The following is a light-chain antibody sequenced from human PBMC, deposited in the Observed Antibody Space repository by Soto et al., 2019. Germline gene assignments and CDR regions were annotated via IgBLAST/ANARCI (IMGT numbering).Light chain of an antibody. Sequence: EIVLTQSPGTLSLSPGERATLSCRASQRVSSNYLAWYQQKPGQAPRLLIYGASSRATDIPDRFSGSGSGTDFTLTVSRLEPEDFAVYYCQQYGSSPPTYAFGQGTKLEIK. CDR2: GAS. CDR1: QRVSSNY. V-gene: IGKV3-20*01. CDR3: QQYGSSPPTYA. J-gene: IGKJ2*01.